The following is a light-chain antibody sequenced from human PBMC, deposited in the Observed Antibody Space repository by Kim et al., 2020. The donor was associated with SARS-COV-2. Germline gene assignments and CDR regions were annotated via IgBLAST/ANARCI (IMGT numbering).Light chain of an antibody. V-gene: IGKV1-27*01. CDR1: QGISNY. Sequence: DIQMTQSPSSLSASVEDRVTITCRASQGISNYLAWYQQKPGKVPILLIYAASALQSGVPSRFSGSGSGTDFALTISSLQPEDVATYYCQKYDGAPWTFGQGTKVDIK. CDR2: AAS. J-gene: IGKJ1*01. CDR3: QKYDGAPWT.